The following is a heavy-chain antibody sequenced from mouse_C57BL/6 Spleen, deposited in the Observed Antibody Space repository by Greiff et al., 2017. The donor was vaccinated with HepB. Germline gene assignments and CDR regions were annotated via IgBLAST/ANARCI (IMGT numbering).Heavy chain of an antibody. CDR2: IYPGDGDT. J-gene: IGHJ2*01. CDR1: GYAFSSSW. Sequence: QVQLKASGPELVKPGASVKISCKASGYAFSSSWMNWVKQRPGKGLEWIGRIYPGDGDTNYNGKFKGKATLTADKSSSTAYMQLSSLTAEDSAVYFCAIYDYDDAFDYWGQGTTLTVSS. V-gene: IGHV1-82*01. D-gene: IGHD2-4*01. CDR3: AIYDYDDAFDY.